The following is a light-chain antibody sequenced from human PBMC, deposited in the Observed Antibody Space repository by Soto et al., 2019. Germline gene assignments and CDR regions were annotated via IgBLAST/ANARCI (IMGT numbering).Light chain of an antibody. Sequence: EIVLTQSRATLSLSPGERATLCSRASQSVSSYLAWYQQKPGQAPRLLIYDASNRATGIPARFSGSGSGTDFTLTISSLEPEDFAVYYCQQRSNWPPTFGQGTKV. CDR1: QSVSSY. CDR2: DAS. J-gene: IGKJ1*01. CDR3: QQRSNWPPT. V-gene: IGKV3-11*01.